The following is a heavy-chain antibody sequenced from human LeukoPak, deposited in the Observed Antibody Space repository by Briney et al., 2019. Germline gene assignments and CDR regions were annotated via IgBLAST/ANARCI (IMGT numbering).Heavy chain of an antibody. J-gene: IGHJ2*01. V-gene: IGHV3-23*01. CDR2: IIGSGSST. CDR3: AKDKISGDGKWCFEL. D-gene: IGHD7-27*01. Sequence: GGSLRLSCAASGFTFSSFAMSWVRQAPGKGLEWVSGIIGSGSSTYYADSVRGRFSISRDNSKNTVSLQMNTLRTEDTAVYYCAKDKISGDGKWCFELWGRGTLVTVSS. CDR1: GFTFSSFA.